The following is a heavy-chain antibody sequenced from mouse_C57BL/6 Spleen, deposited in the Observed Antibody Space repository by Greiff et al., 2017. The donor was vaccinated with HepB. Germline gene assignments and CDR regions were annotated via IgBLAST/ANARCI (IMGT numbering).Heavy chain of an antibody. CDR1: GYSITSGYY. D-gene: IGHD1-1*01. CDR2: ISYDGSN. J-gene: IGHJ2*01. CDR3: ARDATVVDYFDY. V-gene: IGHV3-6*01. Sequence: EVQLVESGPGLVKPSQSLSLTCSVTGYSITSGYYWNWIRQFPGNKLEWMGYISYDGSNNYNPSLKNRISITRDTSKNQFFLKLNSVTTEDTATYYCARDATVVDYFDYWGQGTTLTVSS.